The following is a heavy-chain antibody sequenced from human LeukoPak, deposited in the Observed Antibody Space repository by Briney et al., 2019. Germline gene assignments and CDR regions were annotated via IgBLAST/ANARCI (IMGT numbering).Heavy chain of an antibody. Sequence: GGSLRLSCTASGFSFSGHWMHWARHLPGKGLVWVSRISPTGSTTSYADSVKGRFTVSRDNAKNTLYLQVNNLKAEDTAVYYCARGPNSNWSGLDFWGQGTLLTVSS. CDR3: ARGPNSNWSGLDF. CDR2: ISPTGSTT. D-gene: IGHD6-6*01. V-gene: IGHV3-74*01. CDR1: GFSFSGHW. J-gene: IGHJ4*02.